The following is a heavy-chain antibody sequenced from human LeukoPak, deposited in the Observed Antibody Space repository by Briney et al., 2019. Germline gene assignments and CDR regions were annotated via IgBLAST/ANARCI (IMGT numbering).Heavy chain of an antibody. CDR3: ASFTIAVAGTRGAFDI. V-gene: IGHV3-64*01. D-gene: IGHD6-19*01. J-gene: IGHJ3*02. CDR2: ISSNGGST. Sequence: GGSLRLSCAASGFTFSSYAMHWVRQAPGKGLEYVSAISSNGGSTYYANSVKGRFTISRDNSKNTLYLQMGSLRAEDMAVYYCASFTIAVAGTRGAFDIWGQGTMVTVSS. CDR1: GFTFSSYA.